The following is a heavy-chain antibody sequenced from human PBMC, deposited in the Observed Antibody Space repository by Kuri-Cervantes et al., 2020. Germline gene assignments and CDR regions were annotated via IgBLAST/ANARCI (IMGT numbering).Heavy chain of an antibody. Sequence: SQTLSLTCAVSGGSISSSSYYWGWIRQPPGKGLEWIGSIYYSGSTYYNPSLKSRVTIPVDTSKNQFSLKLSSVTAADTAVHYCARHRLEWGSGSRYYYGMDVWGQGTTVTVSS. CDR2: IYYSGST. V-gene: IGHV4-39*01. J-gene: IGHJ6*02. D-gene: IGHD3-10*01. CDR3: ARHRLEWGSGSRYYYGMDV. CDR1: GGSISSSSYY.